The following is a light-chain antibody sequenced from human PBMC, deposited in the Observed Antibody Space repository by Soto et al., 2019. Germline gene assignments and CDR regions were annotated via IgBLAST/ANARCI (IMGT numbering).Light chain of an antibody. CDR2: VAS. V-gene: IGKV1-6*02. CDR3: LQDYNYPLT. CDR1: QDIGDD. Sequence: AIQMTQSPSSVSASVGDRVTITCRASQDIGDDLGWYQQKPGKVPKLLIYVASSLQSGVPSRFSGSGSGIDFTLTISSLQPEDSATYYCLQDYNYPLTFGGGTKVEIK. J-gene: IGKJ4*01.